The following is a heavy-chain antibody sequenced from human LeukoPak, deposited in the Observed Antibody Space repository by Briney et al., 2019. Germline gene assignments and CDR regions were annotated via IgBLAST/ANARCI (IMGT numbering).Heavy chain of an antibody. V-gene: IGHV4-59*12. D-gene: IGHD6-19*01. J-gene: IGHJ4*02. CDR2: IYYTGGT. CDR3: ARGRGIAVAGTVWLEDY. Sequence: KTSETLSLTCTVSGASISSYYWSWIRQPPGKGLEWIGYIYYTGGTNFNPSLKDRVTISKDTSKNQFSLKLSSVTAADTAVYYCARGRGIAVAGTVWLEDYWGQGTLVTVSS. CDR1: GASISSYY.